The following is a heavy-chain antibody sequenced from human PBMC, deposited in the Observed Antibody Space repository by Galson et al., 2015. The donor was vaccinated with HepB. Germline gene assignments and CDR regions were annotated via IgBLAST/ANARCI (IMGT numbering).Heavy chain of an antibody. J-gene: IGHJ4*02. CDR3: AKGGTENSLDK. D-gene: IGHD3-16*01. CDR2: ISDKGMIK. V-gene: IGHV3-30*04. CDR1: GFNFSDSP. Sequence: SLRLSCAASGFNFSDSPLHWVRQAPGKGLEWVAMISDKGMIKYYADSVRGRFTISRSNSQETLFLQMSTMRTEDTAVYYCAKGGTENSLDKWGQGTLVAVSS.